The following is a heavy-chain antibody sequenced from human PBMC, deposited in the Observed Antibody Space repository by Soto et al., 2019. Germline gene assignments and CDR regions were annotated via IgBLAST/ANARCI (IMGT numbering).Heavy chain of an antibody. D-gene: IGHD3-22*01. CDR3: VRDYYDTSGYPNTFDM. Sequence: PGGSLRLSCAASGFTFSSYSMNWVRQAPGKGLEWVSSISTSSSYIYYADSVKGRFTISRDNAKNSLYLDLTRLRAEDTAVYFCVRDYYDTSGYPNTFDMWGQGTMVTVSS. CDR1: GFTFSSYS. V-gene: IGHV3-21*01. J-gene: IGHJ3*02. CDR2: ISTSSSYI.